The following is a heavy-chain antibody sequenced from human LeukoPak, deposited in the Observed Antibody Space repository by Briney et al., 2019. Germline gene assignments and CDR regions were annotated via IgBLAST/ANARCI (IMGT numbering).Heavy chain of an antibody. V-gene: IGHV3-74*01. CDR2: INSDGTST. CDR1: GFTFITYW. CDR3: ARDTGYSNYDY. Sequence: GGSLRLSCVASGFTFITYWMHWVRQAPGKGLVWVSRINSDGTSTTYADSVKGRFTISRDNAKNTLYLQMNSLRADDTAMYYCARDTGYSNYDYWGQGTLVTVSS. D-gene: IGHD4-11*01. J-gene: IGHJ4*02.